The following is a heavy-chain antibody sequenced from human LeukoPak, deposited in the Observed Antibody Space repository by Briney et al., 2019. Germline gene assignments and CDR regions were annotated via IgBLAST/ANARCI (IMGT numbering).Heavy chain of an antibody. Sequence: GGSLRLSCAASGFTFSSYVMNWVRQAPGKGLEWVANIKQDGSEKYYVASVKGRFTISRDNSKNSLYLQMNSLRADDTAVYYCTRHYGWSNYNWGQGTLVTVSS. CDR1: GFTFSSYV. CDR3: TRHYGWSNYN. V-gene: IGHV3-7*01. J-gene: IGHJ4*02. D-gene: IGHD6-19*01. CDR2: IKQDGSEK.